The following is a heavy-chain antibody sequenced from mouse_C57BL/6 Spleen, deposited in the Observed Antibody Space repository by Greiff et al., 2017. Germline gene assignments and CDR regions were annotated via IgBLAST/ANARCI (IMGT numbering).Heavy chain of an antibody. V-gene: IGHV1-18*01. CDR3: ARTAHYYGSSFYYFDY. Sequence: EVKLMESGPELVKPGASVKIPCKASGYTFTDYNMDWVKQSHGKSLEWIGDINPNNGGTIYNQKFKGKATLTVDKSSSTAYMELRSLTSEDTAVYYCARTAHYYGSSFYYFDYWGQGTTLTVSS. D-gene: IGHD1-1*01. J-gene: IGHJ2*01. CDR1: GYTFTDYN. CDR2: INPNNGGT.